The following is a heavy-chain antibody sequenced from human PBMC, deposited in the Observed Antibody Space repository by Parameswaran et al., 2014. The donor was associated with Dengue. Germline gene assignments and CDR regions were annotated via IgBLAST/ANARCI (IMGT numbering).Heavy chain of an antibody. J-gene: IGHJ4*02. CDR2: ISSSSSYI. CDR3: ARTLRRDYYDSSGYYLDY. Sequence: VRQAPGKGLEWVSSISSSSSYIYYADSVKGRFTISRDNAKNSLYLQMNSLRAEDTAVYYCARTLRRDYYDSSGYYLDYWGQGTLVTVSS. V-gene: IGHV3-21*01. D-gene: IGHD3-22*01.